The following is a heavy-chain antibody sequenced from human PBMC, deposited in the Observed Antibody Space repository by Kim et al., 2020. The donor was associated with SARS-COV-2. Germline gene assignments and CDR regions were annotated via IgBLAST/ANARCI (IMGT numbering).Heavy chain of an antibody. J-gene: IGHJ4*02. D-gene: IGHD2-2*02. Sequence: VKSRFTISRDNAKNSLYLQMNSLRAEDTAVYYCAAWGGYCSSTSCYKNDYWGQGTLVTVSS. V-gene: IGHV3-21*01. CDR3: AAWGGYCSSTSCYKNDY.